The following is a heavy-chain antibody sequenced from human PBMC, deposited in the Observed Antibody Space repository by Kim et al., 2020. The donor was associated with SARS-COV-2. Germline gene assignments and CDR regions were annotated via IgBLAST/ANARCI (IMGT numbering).Heavy chain of an antibody. J-gene: IGHJ4*02. V-gene: IGHV4-4*02. CDR2: IYNSGST. D-gene: IGHD3-3*01. CDR1: GGSISSSNW. Sequence: SETLSLTCAVSGGSISSSNWWSWVRQPPGKGLEWIGKIYNSGSTNYIPSPKIQVTISVDKSKNQFSLKLSSLTAADTAVYYCAKSYYTLFGVVITSYFDYWGQGTLVTVSS. CDR3: AKSYYTLFGVVITSYFDY.